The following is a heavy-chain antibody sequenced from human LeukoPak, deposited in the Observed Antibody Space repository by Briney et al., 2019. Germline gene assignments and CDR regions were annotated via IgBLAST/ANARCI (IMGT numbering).Heavy chain of an antibody. J-gene: IGHJ4*02. V-gene: IGHV1-2*02. CDR1: GYTFTGYY. CDR3: ARRGAVAGNDY. CDR2: INPNSGGT. Sequence: GASVKVSCKASGYTFTGYYMHWVRQAPGQGLEWMGWINPNSGGTNYAQNFQGRVTMTRDTSISTAYMELSRLRSDDTAVYYCARRGAVAGNDYWGQGTLVTVSS. D-gene: IGHD6-19*01.